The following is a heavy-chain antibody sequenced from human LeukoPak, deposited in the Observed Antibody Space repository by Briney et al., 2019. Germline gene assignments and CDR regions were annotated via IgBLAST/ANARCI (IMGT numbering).Heavy chain of an antibody. J-gene: IGHJ5*02. D-gene: IGHD3-10*01. CDR1: GYTFTGYY. Sequence: AAVKDSCKASGYTFTGYYIHWVRQAPGQGREWMGGLNPDTGSTNYAQKFQARVIMTRDTSINTAYIELRRLRYDDTAMYFCARESFSGSGGLNWFAPWGQGTLVTVSA. V-gene: IGHV1-2*02. CDR3: ARESFSGSGGLNWFAP. CDR2: LNPDTGST.